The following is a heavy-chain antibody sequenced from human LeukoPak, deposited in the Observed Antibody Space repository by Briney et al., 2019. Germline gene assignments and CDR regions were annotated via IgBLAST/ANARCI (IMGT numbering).Heavy chain of an antibody. D-gene: IGHD3-22*01. CDR1: GYTLSELS. V-gene: IGHV1-24*01. CDR3: ATELRSGYFDY. J-gene: IGHJ4*02. CDR2: FDPEDDER. Sequence: ASVKVSCKVSGYTLSELSMHWVRQAPGKGLEWMGGFDPEDDERIYAQKFQGRVTMTEDTSTDTAYMELSSLRSEDTAIYYCATELRSGYFDYWGQGTLVTVSS.